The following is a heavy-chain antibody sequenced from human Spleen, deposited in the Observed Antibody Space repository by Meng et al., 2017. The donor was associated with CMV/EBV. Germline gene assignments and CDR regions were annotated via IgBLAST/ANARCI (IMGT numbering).Heavy chain of an antibody. CDR1: GGSINSYY. V-gene: IGHV4-59*01. D-gene: IGHD3-22*01. CDR3: ARDMYYYDSSGYSLYGMDV. CDR2: IYYSGST. Sequence: SETLSLTCTVSGGSINSYYWSWIRQPPGKGLEWIGYIYYSGSTNYNPSLKSRVTISLDTSKNQFSLNLRSVTAADTAVYYCARDMYYYDSSGYSLYGMDVWGQGTTVTVSS. J-gene: IGHJ6*02.